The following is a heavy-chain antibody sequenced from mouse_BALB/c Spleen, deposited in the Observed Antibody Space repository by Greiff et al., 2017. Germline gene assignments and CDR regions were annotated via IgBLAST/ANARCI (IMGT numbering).Heavy chain of an antibody. D-gene: IGHD1-1*01. CDR3: ARGETIYYCVSSLAWFAY. J-gene: IGHJ3*01. CDR2: IYPGNGDT. CDR1: GYTFTSYN. V-gene: IGHV1-12*01. Sequence: QVQLQQPGAELVKPGASVKMSCKASGYTFTSYNMHWVKQTPGQGLEWIGAIYPGNGDTSYNQKFKGKATLTADKSSSTAYMQLSSLTSEDSAVYYCARGETIYYCVSSLAWFAYWGQGTLVTVSA.